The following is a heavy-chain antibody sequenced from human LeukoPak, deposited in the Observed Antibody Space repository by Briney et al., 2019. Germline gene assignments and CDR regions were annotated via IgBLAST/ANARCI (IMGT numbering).Heavy chain of an antibody. CDR1: GFTFSNYG. D-gene: IGHD1-26*01. J-gene: IGHJ4*02. CDR3: AKKSVRGGATVSPSDY. V-gene: IGHV3-30*18. Sequence: GGSLRLSCAASGFTFSNYGMRWVRQAPGKGLEWVSVISWDDGSTKYYADSVKGRFTISRDNSKNTLYLQMNSLRAEDSAVYYCAKKSVRGGATVSPSDYWDQGTLVTVSS. CDR2: ISWDDGSTK.